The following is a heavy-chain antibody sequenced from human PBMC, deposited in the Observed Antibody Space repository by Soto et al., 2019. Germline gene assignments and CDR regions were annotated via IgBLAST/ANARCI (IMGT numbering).Heavy chain of an antibody. V-gene: IGHV4-61*08. D-gene: IGHD4-17*01. CDR2: IYYSGST. CDR3: ARTTAVPNTLRSRYFFDY. Sequence: EAVSLTYTLSGGSITSGGYYWSWIRQHPGKGLEWIGYIYYSGSTNYNPSLKSRVTISVDLSKNQFSLRLSSVTTADTALYYCARTTAVPNTLRSRYFFDYWGQGTLVTVSS. J-gene: IGHJ4*02. CDR1: GGSITSGGYY.